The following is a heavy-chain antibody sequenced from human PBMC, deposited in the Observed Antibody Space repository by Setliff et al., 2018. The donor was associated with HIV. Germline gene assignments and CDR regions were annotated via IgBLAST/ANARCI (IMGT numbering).Heavy chain of an antibody. D-gene: IGHD5-12*01. J-gene: IGHJ4*02. CDR1: GGSISTYY. CDR2: IFASGST. CDR3: VGGLRSRSQGHSDY. V-gene: IGHV4-4*07. Sequence: PSETLSLTCTVSGGSISTYYLTWIRQPAGKGLEWIGRIFASGSTNYNPSLKSRVTMSVDTSKNQFSLRLSSVTAADTAVYYCVGGLRSRSQGHSDYWGQGTLVTVSS.